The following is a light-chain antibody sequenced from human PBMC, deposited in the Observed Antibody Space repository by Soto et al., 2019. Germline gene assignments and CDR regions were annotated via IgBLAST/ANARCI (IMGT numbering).Light chain of an antibody. J-gene: IGKJ3*01. CDR2: AAS. V-gene: IGKV1-27*01. Sequence: DIQMTQSPSSLSASVGDRVTITCRASQGISNYLAWYQQKPGKVPKLLIYAASTLQSGVPSRFSGSGSGTDFTLTISSLQPENVATYYCQKYNSALFGPGTKVDIK. CDR1: QGISNY. CDR3: QKYNSAL.